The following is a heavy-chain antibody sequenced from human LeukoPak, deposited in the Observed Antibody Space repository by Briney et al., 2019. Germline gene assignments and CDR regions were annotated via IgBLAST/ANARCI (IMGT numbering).Heavy chain of an antibody. CDR1: GFTFSSYG. D-gene: IGHD3-22*01. Sequence: GGSLRLSCAASGFTFSSYGMHWVRQAPGKGLEWVAFIRYDGSNKYYADSVKGRFTISRDNSKNTLYLQMNSLRAEDTAVYYCATNGGVIMIVVVRTEGQDFQHWGQGTLVTVSS. V-gene: IGHV3-30*02. CDR2: IRYDGSNK. CDR3: ATNGGVIMIVVVRTEGQDFQH. J-gene: IGHJ1*01.